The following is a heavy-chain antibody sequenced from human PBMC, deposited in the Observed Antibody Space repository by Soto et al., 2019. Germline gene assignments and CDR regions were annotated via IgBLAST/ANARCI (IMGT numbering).Heavy chain of an antibody. CDR1: GGTFSSYA. CDR3: ARDRSSEGYYGSGSYYKDAFDI. Sequence: SVKVSCKASGGTFSSYAISWVRQAPGQGLEWMGGIIPIFGTANYAQKFQGRVTITADESTSAAYMELSSLRSEDTAVYYCARDRSSEGYYGSGSYYKDAFDIWGQGTMVTVSS. D-gene: IGHD3-10*01. V-gene: IGHV1-69*13. J-gene: IGHJ3*02. CDR2: IIPIFGTA.